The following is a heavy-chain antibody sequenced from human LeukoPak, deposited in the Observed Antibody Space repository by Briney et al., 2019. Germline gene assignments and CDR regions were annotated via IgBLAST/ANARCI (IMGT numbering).Heavy chain of an antibody. CDR1: GFTFSGYE. V-gene: IGHV3-48*03. J-gene: IGHJ6*04. CDR2: ISCNGSSI. D-gene: IGHD6-13*01. CDR3: GRNGPSSSWPMDV. Sequence: SGGSLRLSCAASGFTFSGYEMSWVRQAPGKGLEWVSCISCNGSSIYYADSVKGRFTISRDNAKNSLYLQMNSLRAEDTAVYYCGRNGPSSSWPMDVWGKGTTVRIPS.